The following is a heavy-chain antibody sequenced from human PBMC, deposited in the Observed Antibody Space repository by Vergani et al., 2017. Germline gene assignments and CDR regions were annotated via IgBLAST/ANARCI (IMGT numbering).Heavy chain of an antibody. CDR3: AKDIHDFWSGYYDAFDI. V-gene: IGHV3-9*01. J-gene: IGHJ3*02. Sequence: EVQLVESGGGLVQPGRSLRLSCAASGFTFDNYAIHWVRQAPGKGLEWVSGISWNGGSVGYADSVKGRFTISRDNAKNSLYLQMNSLRAEDTALYYCAKDIHDFWSGYYDAFDIWGQGTMVTVSS. CDR2: ISWNGGSV. CDR1: GFTFDNYA. D-gene: IGHD3-3*01.